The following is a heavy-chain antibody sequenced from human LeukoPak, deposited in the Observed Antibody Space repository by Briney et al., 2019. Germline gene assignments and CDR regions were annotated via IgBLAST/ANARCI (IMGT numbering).Heavy chain of an antibody. J-gene: IGHJ4*02. V-gene: IGHV3-21*01. D-gene: IGHD3-16*02. CDR2: ISSSSSYI. CDR1: GFTFSSYT. CDR3: ARDRNYDYIWGSYRPDYFDY. Sequence: PGGSLRLSCAASGFTFSSYTMNWVRQAPGKGLEWVSSISSSSSYIYYADSVKGRFTISRDNAKNSLYLQMNSLRAEDTAVYYCARDRNYDYIWGSYRPDYFDYSGQRTLVTVSS.